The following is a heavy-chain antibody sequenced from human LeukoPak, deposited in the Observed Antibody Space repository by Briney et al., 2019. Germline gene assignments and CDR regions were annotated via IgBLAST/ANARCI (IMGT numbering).Heavy chain of an antibody. J-gene: IGHJ5*02. Sequence: PSETLSLTCPVSGGSISSHYWSWIRQPPGKGLEWIGYTYYSGSTNYNPSLKSRVTISVDTSKNQFSLKLSSVTAADTAVYYCASLYYDILTGPNWFDPWGQGTLVTVSS. CDR3: ASLYYDILTGPNWFDP. V-gene: IGHV4-59*11. D-gene: IGHD3-9*01. CDR1: GGSISSHY. CDR2: TYYSGST.